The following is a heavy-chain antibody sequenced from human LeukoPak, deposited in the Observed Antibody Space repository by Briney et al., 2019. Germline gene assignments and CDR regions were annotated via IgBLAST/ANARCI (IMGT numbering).Heavy chain of an antibody. CDR3: AKDTWDGARYYGMDV. CDR2: ISWNSGSI. J-gene: IGHJ6*02. D-gene: IGHD1-26*01. Sequence: GGSLRLSCAASGFTFDDYAMHWVRHAPGQGLEWVSGISWNSGSIGYADSVKGRFTISRDNAKNSLYLQMNSLRAEDTALYYCAKDTWDGARYYGMDVWGQGTTVTVSS. V-gene: IGHV3-9*01. CDR1: GFTFDDYA.